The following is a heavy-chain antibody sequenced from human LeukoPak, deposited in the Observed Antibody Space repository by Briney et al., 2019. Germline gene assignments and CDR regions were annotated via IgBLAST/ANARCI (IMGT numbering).Heavy chain of an antibody. Sequence: YGPTLVSPTQTLTLTCTFSGFSRSTSGVGVGWIRPPPGKALERLELIYWNDDKRYSASLKSRLTITKNTSKNQVVLTMTNMDPVDTATYYCAHTIVVVPAAMLFDYWCQGTLVTVSS. D-gene: IGHD2-2*01. V-gene: IGHV2-5*01. J-gene: IGHJ4*02. CDR3: AHTIVVVPAAMLFDY. CDR2: IYWNDDK. CDR1: GFSRSTSGVG.